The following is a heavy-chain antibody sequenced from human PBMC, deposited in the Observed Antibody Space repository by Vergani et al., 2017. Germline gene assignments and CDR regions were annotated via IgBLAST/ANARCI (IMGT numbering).Heavy chain of an antibody. Sequence: QVQLVESGGGVVQPGGSLRLSCAASGFTFSSYGMHWVRQAPGKGLEWVAFIRYDGSNKYYADSVKGRFTISRDNSKNTLYLQMNSLRAEDTAVYYCAKEILTVVVVVVAASDYYYGMDVWGQGTTVTVSS. CDR2: IRYDGSNK. V-gene: IGHV3-30*02. D-gene: IGHD2-15*01. CDR1: GFTFSSYG. J-gene: IGHJ6*02. CDR3: AKEILTVVVVVVAASDYYYGMDV.